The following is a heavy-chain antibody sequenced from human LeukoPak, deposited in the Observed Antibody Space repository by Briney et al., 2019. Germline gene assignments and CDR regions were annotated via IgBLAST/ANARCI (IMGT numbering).Heavy chain of an antibody. Sequence: GGSLRLSCAASGFTCSNAWMSWVRQAPGKGLEWVGRIKSKSHGSTTDYAEPVKGRFTISRDDSKNTVYLQMNSLKTEDTAVYYCTTDWFEDIGPFDYWGQGTLVTVSS. CDR1: GFTCSNAW. J-gene: IGHJ4*02. CDR2: IKSKSHGSTT. V-gene: IGHV3-15*01. CDR3: TTDWFEDIGPFDY. D-gene: IGHD2-15*01.